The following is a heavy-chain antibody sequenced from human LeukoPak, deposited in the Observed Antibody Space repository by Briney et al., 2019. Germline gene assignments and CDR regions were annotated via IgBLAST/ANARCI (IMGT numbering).Heavy chain of an antibody. CDR1: GGTFSSYA. Sequence: GASVKVSCKASGGTFSSYAISWVRQAPGQGLEWMGGIIPIFGTANYAQKFQGRVTITADESTSTAYMEVSSLRTEDTAVYYCARGIGDGYSTPRMAFDYWGQGTLVTVSS. D-gene: IGHD3-10*01. J-gene: IGHJ4*02. CDR2: IIPIFGTA. V-gene: IGHV1-69*13. CDR3: ARGIGDGYSTPRMAFDY.